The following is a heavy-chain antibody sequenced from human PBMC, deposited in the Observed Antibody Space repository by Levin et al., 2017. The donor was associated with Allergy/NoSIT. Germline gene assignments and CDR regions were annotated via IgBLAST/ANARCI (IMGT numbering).Heavy chain of an antibody. CDR2: ISPSGTMI. J-gene: IGHJ6*02. V-gene: IGHV3-11*01. D-gene: IGHD3-22*01. CDR3: ARVTYYDSYGMDV. CDR1: GFTFSAYY. Sequence: GGSLRLSCAASGFTFSAYYMTWIRQAPGKGLEWVSYISPSGTMIYDADSLGGRSTISRDNDKTSLYLQMNSLRVEDTAIYYWARVTYYDSYGMDVWGQGTTVTVSS.